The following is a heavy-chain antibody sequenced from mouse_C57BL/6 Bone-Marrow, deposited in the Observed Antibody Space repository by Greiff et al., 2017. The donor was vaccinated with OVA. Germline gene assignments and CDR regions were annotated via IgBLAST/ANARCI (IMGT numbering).Heavy chain of an antibody. CDR1: GYTFTSYG. Sequence: QVQLQQSGAELARPGASVKLSCKASGYTFTSYGISWVKQRTGQGLEWIGAIYPRSGNTYYNEKFKGKATLTADKSSSTAYMELRSLTSEDSAVYFGARNYDLYYAMDYWGQGTSVTVSA. V-gene: IGHV1-81*01. J-gene: IGHJ4*01. CDR2: IYPRSGNT. CDR3: ARNYDLYYAMDY. D-gene: IGHD1-1*01.